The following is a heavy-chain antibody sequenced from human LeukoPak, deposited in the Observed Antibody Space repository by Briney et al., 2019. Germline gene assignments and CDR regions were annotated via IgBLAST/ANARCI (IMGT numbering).Heavy chain of an antibody. Sequence: ASVKVSCKASGYTFTGYYMHWVRQAPGQGLEWMGWINPNSGGTNYAQKLQGRVTMTTDTSTSTAYMELRSLRSDDTAVYYCARDVLITIFGSYYYYMDVWGKGTTVTVSS. CDR3: ARDVLITIFGSYYYYMDV. CDR2: INPNSGGT. J-gene: IGHJ6*03. V-gene: IGHV1-2*02. D-gene: IGHD3-3*01. CDR1: GYTFTGYY.